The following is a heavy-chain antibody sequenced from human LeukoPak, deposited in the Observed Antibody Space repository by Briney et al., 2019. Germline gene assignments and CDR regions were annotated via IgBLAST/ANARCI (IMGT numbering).Heavy chain of an antibody. Sequence: ASVKVSCKASGYTFTSYGISWVRQAPGQGLEWMGWISAYNGNTNYAQKLQGRVTMTTDTSTSTAYMELRSLRSDDTAVYYCAREIVAVDTMVRGVFDYWGQGTLVTVSS. CDR2: ISAYNGNT. J-gene: IGHJ4*02. CDR1: GYTFTSYG. D-gene: IGHD3-10*01. V-gene: IGHV1-18*01. CDR3: AREIVAVDTMVRGVFDY.